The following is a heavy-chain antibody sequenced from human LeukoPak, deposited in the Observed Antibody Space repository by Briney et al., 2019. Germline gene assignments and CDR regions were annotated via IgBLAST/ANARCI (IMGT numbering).Heavy chain of an antibody. Sequence: VASVKVSCKASGYTFTSYGISWVRQAPGQGLEWMGWISAYNGNTNYAQKLQGRVTMTTDTSTSTAYMELRSLRSDDTAVYYCARDRYYYDSSGNSPFDYWGQGTLVTVSS. CDR2: ISAYNGNT. V-gene: IGHV1-18*01. J-gene: IGHJ4*02. D-gene: IGHD3-22*01. CDR1: GYTFTSYG. CDR3: ARDRYYYDSSGNSPFDY.